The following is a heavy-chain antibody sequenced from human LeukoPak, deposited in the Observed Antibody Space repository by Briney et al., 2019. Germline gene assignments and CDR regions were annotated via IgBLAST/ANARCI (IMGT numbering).Heavy chain of an antibody. J-gene: IGHJ5*02. CDR1: GGSISSSSYY. D-gene: IGHD2/OR15-2a*01. CDR3: ARQGIGPLYNWFDP. Sequence: SETLSLTCTVSGGSISSSSYYWGWIRQPPGKGLEWIGSIYYSGSTYYNPSLKSRVTISVDTSKNQFSLKLSSVTAADTAVYYCARQGIGPLYNWFDPWGQGTPVTVSS. V-gene: IGHV4-39*01. CDR2: IYYSGST.